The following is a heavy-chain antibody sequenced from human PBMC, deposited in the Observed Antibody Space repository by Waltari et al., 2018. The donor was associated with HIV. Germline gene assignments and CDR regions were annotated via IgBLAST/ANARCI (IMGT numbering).Heavy chain of an antibody. CDR2: IYYSGST. V-gene: IGHV4-59*01. Sequence: QVQLQESGPGLVKPSETLSLTCTVSGGSISSYYWSWIRQPPGKGLEWIEYIYYSGSTNYNPSLKSRVTISVDTSKNQFSLKLSSVTAADTAVYYCARDSGSSGWYYFGYWGQGTLVTVSS. CDR1: GGSISSYY. J-gene: IGHJ4*02. D-gene: IGHD6-19*01. CDR3: ARDSGSSGWYYFGY.